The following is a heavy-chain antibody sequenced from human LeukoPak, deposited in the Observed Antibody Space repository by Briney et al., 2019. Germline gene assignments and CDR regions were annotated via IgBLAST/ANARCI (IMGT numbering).Heavy chain of an antibody. CDR1: GYTFTGYY. Sequence: ASVKVSCKASGYTFTGYYMHWVRQAPGQGLEWMGWVNPNSGGTNYAQKFQGRVTMTRDTSISTAYMELSRLRSDDTAVYYCAAPTYCGGDCADYWGQGTLVTVSS. CDR3: AAPTYCGGDCADY. V-gene: IGHV1-2*02. J-gene: IGHJ4*02. CDR2: VNPNSGGT. D-gene: IGHD2-21*02.